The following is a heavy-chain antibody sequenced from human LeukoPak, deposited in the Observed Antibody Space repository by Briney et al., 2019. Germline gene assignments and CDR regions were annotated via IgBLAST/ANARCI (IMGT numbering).Heavy chain of an antibody. CDR3: ARDQPTVTWGFNSPTHGLDV. CDR1: GGCVSSGAFY. Sequence: SETLSLTCTVSGGCVSSGAFYWSWIRQSPGKGLEWIGFVYYTDRTNYHPSLKSRVSMSIDTSNNQFSLELKSLTAADTGRYFCARDQPTVTWGFNSPTHGLDVWGKGATVTVSS. D-gene: IGHD7-27*01. CDR2: VYYTDRT. J-gene: IGHJ6*04. V-gene: IGHV4-61*08.